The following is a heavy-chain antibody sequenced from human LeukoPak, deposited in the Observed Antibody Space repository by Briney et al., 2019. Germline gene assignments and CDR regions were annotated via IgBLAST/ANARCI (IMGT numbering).Heavy chain of an antibody. CDR1: GYSISSGYY. J-gene: IGHJ4*02. CDR2: IYHSGST. D-gene: IGHD3-3*01. V-gene: IGHV4-38-2*01. Sequence: PSETLSLTCAVSGYSISSGYYWGWIRQPPGKGLEWIGSIYHSGSTYYNPSLKSRVTISIDTSKNQFSLKLSSVTAADTAVCYCASEYYDFWSGYYGYWGQGTLVTVSS. CDR3: ASEYYDFWSGYYGY.